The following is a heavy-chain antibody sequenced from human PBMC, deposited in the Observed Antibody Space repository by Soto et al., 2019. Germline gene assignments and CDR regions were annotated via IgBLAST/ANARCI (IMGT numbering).Heavy chain of an antibody. J-gene: IGHJ1*01. CDR2: ISWNSGSI. CDR3: AKDSGYDYVWGSYGYFQH. V-gene: IGHV3-9*01. Sequence: EVQLVESVGGLVQPGRSLRLSCAASGFTFDDYAMHWVRQAPGKGLEWVSGISWNSGSIGYADSVKGRFTISRDNAKNSLYLQMNSLRAEDTALYYCAKDSGYDYVWGSYGYFQHWGQGTLVTVSS. D-gene: IGHD3-16*01. CDR1: GFTFDDYA.